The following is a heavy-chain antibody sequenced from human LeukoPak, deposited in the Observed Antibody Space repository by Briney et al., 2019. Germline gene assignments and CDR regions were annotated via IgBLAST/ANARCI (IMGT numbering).Heavy chain of an antibody. CDR3: AKHRDYGGDCEDY. CDR2: ISGSGATT. D-gene: IGHD4-23*01. V-gene: IGHV3-23*01. Sequence: GGSLRLSCAASGFTFSSYAMSWVRQAPGKGLEWVSAISGSGATTYYADSVKGRFTISRDNSKNTLFLQMNSLRAEDTAVYYCAKHRDYGGDCEDYWGQGTLVTVSS. CDR1: GFTFSSYA. J-gene: IGHJ4*02.